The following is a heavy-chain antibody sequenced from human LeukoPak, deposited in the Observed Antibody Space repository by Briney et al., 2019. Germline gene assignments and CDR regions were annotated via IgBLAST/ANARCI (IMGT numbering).Heavy chain of an antibody. CDR1: GGSISSYY. CDR2: IYYSGST. J-gene: IGHJ4*02. CDR3: ARHCSGGSCPSFDY. Sequence: SETLSLTCTVSGGSISSYYWSWIRQPPGKGLEWIGYIYYSGSTNYNPSLKSRVTISVDTSKNQFSLKLSSVTAADTAVYYCARHCSGGSCPSFDYWGQGTLVTVSS. V-gene: IGHV4-59*08. D-gene: IGHD2-15*01.